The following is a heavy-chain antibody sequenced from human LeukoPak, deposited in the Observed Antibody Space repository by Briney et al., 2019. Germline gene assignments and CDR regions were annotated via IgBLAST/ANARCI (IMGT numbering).Heavy chain of an antibody. V-gene: IGHV4-4*07. J-gene: IGHJ3*02. CDR3: ARTTYYDILTGYPDAFDI. D-gene: IGHD3-9*01. Sequence: SETLSLTCTVSGGSISSYYWSWIRQPAGKGLEWIGRIYTSGSTNYNPSLKSRVTISVDTSKNQFSLKLSSVTAADTAVYYCARTTYYDILTGYPDAFDIWGQGTMVTVSS. CDR2: IYTSGST. CDR1: GGSISSYY.